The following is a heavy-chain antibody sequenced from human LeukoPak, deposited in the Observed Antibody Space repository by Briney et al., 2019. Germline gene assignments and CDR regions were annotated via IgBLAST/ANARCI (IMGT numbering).Heavy chain of an antibody. CDR3: ARSNRRVNFGDPNWFDP. Sequence: ASVKVSCKASGYTFTNYGINWVRQAPGQGLEWMGRISAYNGNTNYAQKLQGRVTMTTDTSTNTAYMDLRRLRSDDTAVYYCARSNRRVNFGDPNWFDPWGQGTLVTVSS. CDR2: ISAYNGNT. V-gene: IGHV1-18*01. CDR1: GYTFTNYG. D-gene: IGHD3-10*01. J-gene: IGHJ5*02.